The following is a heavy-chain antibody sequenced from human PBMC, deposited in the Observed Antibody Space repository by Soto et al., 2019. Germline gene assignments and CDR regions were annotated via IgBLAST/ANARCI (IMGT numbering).Heavy chain of an antibody. CDR1: GFTFTNYA. CDR3: AKIFSYDIVTGYCIFDY. V-gene: IGHV3-23*01. Sequence: GGSLRLSCAASGFTFTNYAMAWVRQAPGKGLEWVSGIGGGGDSTYYANSVKGRFTISRDNSKNTLYLQMNSLRAEDTAVYYCAKIFSYDIVTGYCIFDYWGRGTLVTVSS. J-gene: IGHJ4*02. CDR2: IGGGGDST. D-gene: IGHD3-9*01.